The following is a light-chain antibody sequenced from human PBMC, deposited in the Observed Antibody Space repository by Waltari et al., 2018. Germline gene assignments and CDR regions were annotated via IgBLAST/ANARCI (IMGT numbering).Light chain of an antibody. Sequence: QSALTQPASVSGSPGQSITISCTGTSSDVGGYNYVSWYQQHPGKAPKLMIYDVSNRPSGVCNCFSGSNSGNTASLTISGLQAEDEADYYCSAYTSSNTLGFGTGTKVTVL. CDR1: SSDVGGYNY. V-gene: IGLV2-14*03. CDR2: DVS. CDR3: SAYTSSNTLG. J-gene: IGLJ1*01.